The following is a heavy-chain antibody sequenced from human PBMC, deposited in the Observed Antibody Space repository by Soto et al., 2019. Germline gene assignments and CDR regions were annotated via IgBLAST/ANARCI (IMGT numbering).Heavy chain of an antibody. CDR1: GGTFSSYA. CDR3: AREVPSEYYFDY. Sequence: SVKVSCKASGGTFSSYAISWVRQAPGQGLEWMGGIIPIFGTANYAQKFQGRVTITADESTSTAYMELSSLRSEDTAVYYCAREVPSEYYFDYWGQGTLVTVSS. J-gene: IGHJ4*02. V-gene: IGHV1-69*13. CDR2: IIPIFGTA. D-gene: IGHD6-19*01.